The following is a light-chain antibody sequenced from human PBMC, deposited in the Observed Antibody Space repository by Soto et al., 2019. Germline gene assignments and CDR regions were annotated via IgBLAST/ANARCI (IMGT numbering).Light chain of an antibody. CDR2: GNR. J-gene: IGLJ3*02. V-gene: IGLV1-40*01. CDR3: QAYDYSLTAFV. CDR1: NSNLGAGYD. Sequence: QAVVTQPPSVSGAPGQRVTISCIGNNSNLGAGYDVHWYQQLPGAAPKLVIFGNRNRPSGVPERFSGSKSGTSASLDITGLQAEDAAEYYCQAYDYSLTAFVFGGGTKVTVL.